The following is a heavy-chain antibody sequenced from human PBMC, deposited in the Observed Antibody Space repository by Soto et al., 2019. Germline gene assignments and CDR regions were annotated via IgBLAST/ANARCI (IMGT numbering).Heavy chain of an antibody. CDR2: ISGSGATT. D-gene: IGHD2-8*01. CDR1: GFSFSSYA. J-gene: IGHJ5*02. V-gene: IGHV3-23*01. CDR3: AREQCSPLDRYCADGGVDWVDP. Sequence: EVQLLQSGGGLVQPRGSLRLSCAASGFSFSSYAMSWVRQAPGKGLEWVSAISGSGATTFYADSMKGRFTISRDNSRDTLYLQMNSLRAEDAAVYFCAREQCSPLDRYCADGGVDWVDPWGRGTLVTVSS.